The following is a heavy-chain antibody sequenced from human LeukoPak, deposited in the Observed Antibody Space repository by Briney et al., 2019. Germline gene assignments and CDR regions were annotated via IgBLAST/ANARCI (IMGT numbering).Heavy chain of an antibody. J-gene: IGHJ5*02. CDR2: IRPMNGDT. CDR1: GYTFTGYY. CDR3: GRGVQSFDP. V-gene: IGHV1-2*02. Sequence: ASVKVSCKASGYTFTGYYMHWVRQAPGQGLEWMGRIRPMNGDTKYAQKFQDRVSITMDTSTTTAYMELRSLTSDDTAVCYCGRGVQSFDPWGQGTLVTVSS.